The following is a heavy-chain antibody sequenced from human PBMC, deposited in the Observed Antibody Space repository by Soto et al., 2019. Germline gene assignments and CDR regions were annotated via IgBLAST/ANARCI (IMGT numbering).Heavy chain of an antibody. CDR3: ARDRRIAAAGTWFDP. CDR2: ISAYKGNT. Sequence: QVQLVQSGAEVKKPGASVKVSCKASGYTFTSYGISWVRQAPGQGLEWMGWISAYKGNTNYAQKLQGRVTMTTDTSTSTAYMELRSLRSDNTAVYYCARDRRIAAAGTWFDPWGQGTLVTVSS. CDR1: GYTFTSYG. V-gene: IGHV1-18*01. J-gene: IGHJ5*02. D-gene: IGHD6-13*01.